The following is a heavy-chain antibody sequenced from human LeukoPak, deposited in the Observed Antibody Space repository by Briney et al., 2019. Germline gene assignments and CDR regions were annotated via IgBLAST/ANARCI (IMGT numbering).Heavy chain of an antibody. CDR1: GFTFSSYS. D-gene: IGHD5-18*01. V-gene: IGHV3-21*01. Sequence: GGSLRLSCAASGFTFSSYSMNWVRQAPGKGLEWVSSTSSSSSYIYYADSVKGRFTISRYNAKNSLYLQMNSLRAEDTAVYYCARDRGYSYEFDYWGQGTLVTVSS. CDR2: TSSSSSYI. CDR3: ARDRGYSYEFDY. J-gene: IGHJ4*02.